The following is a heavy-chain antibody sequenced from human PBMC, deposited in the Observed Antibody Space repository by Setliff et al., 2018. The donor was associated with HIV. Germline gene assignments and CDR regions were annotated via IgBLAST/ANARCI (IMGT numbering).Heavy chain of an antibody. D-gene: IGHD5-12*01. J-gene: IGHJ4*02. CDR3: ATERGYSASKYLDY. CDR2: IKSKTDGGTT. CDR1: GFTFSNAW. Sequence: GGSLRLSCAASGFTFSNAWMSWVRQAPGKGLEWVGRIKSKTDGGTTDYAAPVKGRFTISRDDSKDMLYLQMNSLKTEDTAVYYCATERGYSASKYLDYWGQGTLVTVSS. V-gene: IGHV3-15*01.